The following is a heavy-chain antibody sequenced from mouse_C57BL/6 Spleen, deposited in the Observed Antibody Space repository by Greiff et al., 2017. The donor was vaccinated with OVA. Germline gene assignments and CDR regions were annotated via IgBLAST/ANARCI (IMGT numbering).Heavy chain of an antibody. J-gene: IGHJ2*01. CDR2: IDPSDSYT. CDR1: GYTFTSYW. Sequence: QVQLKQPGAELVMPGASVKLSCKASGYTFTSYWMHWVKQRPGQGLEWIGEIDPSDSYTNYNQKFKGKSTLTVDKSSSTAYMQLSSLTSEDSAVYYCARRNYYGSSEEFDYWGQGTTLTVSS. CDR3: ARRNYYGSSEEFDY. D-gene: IGHD1-1*01. V-gene: IGHV1-69*01.